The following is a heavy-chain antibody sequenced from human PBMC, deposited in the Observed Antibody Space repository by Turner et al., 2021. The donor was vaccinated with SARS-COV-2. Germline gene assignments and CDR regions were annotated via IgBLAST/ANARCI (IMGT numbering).Heavy chain of an antibody. Sequence: QVRLVQSGPEVRKPGASMKVSCKASGYTLTDHYIHWVRQAPGQGLAWMGWSNPFSGDREDEQIRRGRVIMTRDTSISTVYMGLSDLTSDDTCIYYCARRGRDWTDRFYDLWGQGTLGTVSS. V-gene: IGHV1-2*02. CDR1: GYTLTDHY. J-gene: IGHJ4*02. CDR2: SNPFSGDR. CDR3: ARRGRDWTDRFYDL. D-gene: IGHD1-1*01.